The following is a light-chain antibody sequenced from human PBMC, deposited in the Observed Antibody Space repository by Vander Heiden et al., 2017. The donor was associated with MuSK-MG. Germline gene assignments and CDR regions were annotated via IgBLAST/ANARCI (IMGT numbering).Light chain of an antibody. J-gene: IGKJ4*01. CDR3: QQYNSYSPLT. CDR2: KAS. CDR1: QSISRW. Sequence: DIEMTQSPSTLSASVGDRVTITCRASQSISRWLARYQQKPGKAPNLLIYKASTVESGVPSRFSGSGSGTEFTLTISSLQPDDFATYYCQQYNSYSPLTFGGGTKVEIK. V-gene: IGKV1-5*03.